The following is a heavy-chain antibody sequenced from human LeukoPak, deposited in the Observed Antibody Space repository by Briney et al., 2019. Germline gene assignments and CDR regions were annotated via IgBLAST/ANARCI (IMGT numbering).Heavy chain of an antibody. J-gene: IGHJ6*03. CDR3: ARTDRAPLSYNWNDVRWEYYYYMDV. CDR2: MNPNSGNT. D-gene: IGHD1-1*01. V-gene: IGHV1-8*01. CDR1: GYTFTSYD. Sequence: ASVKVSCKASGYTFTSYDINWVRQATGQGLEWMGWMNPNSGNTGYAQKFQGRVTMTRSTSISTAYMELSSLRSEDTAVYYCARTDRAPLSYNWNDVRWEYYYYMDVRGKGTTVTVSS.